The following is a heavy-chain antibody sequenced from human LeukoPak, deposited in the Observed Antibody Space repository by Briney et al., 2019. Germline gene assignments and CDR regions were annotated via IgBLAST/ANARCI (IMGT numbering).Heavy chain of an antibody. CDR3: ARGLRGGDH. V-gene: IGHV4-39*01. CDR2: IYYRGDT. J-gene: IGHJ4*02. CDR1: GDSVNGGNYY. Sequence: SETLSLTCSVSGDSVNGGNYYWGWIRQPPGKGLEWITSIYYRGDTYYNPSLKSRVTISIDASKNEFSLKLNSVTAADTAVYYCARGLRGGDHWGQGILVTVAS. D-gene: IGHD3-16*01.